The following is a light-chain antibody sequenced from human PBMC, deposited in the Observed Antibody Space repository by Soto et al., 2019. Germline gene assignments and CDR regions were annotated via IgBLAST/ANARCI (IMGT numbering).Light chain of an antibody. CDR2: GAS. CDR3: QHFGSSRLT. CDR1: QSLSSSY. J-gene: IGKJ4*01. Sequence: EIVLTQSPVTLSLSPLERATLSCIASQSLSSSYLAWYQQAPGQAPRLLIYGASSRATGIPDRFSVSGSGTDFTLTISRLEPEDFAVYYCQHFGSSRLTFGRGTKVDIK. V-gene: IGKV3-20*01.